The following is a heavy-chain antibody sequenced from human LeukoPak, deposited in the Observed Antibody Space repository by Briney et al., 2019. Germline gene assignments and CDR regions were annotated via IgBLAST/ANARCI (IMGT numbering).Heavy chain of an antibody. Sequence: ASVKVSCKVSGYTLTELSMHWVRRAPGKGLEWMGGFDPEDGETIYAQKFQGRVTMTEDTSTDTAYMELSSLRSEDTAVYYCMVRGVIPPPFDYWGQGTLVTVSS. CDR1: GYTLTELS. J-gene: IGHJ4*02. CDR2: FDPEDGET. CDR3: MVRGVIPPPFDY. D-gene: IGHD3-10*01. V-gene: IGHV1-24*01.